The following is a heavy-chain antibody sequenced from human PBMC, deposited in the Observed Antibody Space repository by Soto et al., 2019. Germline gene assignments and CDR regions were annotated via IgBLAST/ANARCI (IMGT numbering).Heavy chain of an antibody. CDR3: ARANTYYYDSSGVGIGY. CDR1: GGTFSSYA. V-gene: IGHV1-69*06. J-gene: IGHJ4*02. Sequence: ASVKVSCKASGGTFSSYAISWVRQAPGQGLEWMGGIIPIFGTANYAQKFQGRVTITADKSTSTAYMELSSLRSEDTAVYYCARANTYYYDSSGVGIGYWGQGTLVTSPQ. CDR2: IIPIFGTA. D-gene: IGHD3-22*01.